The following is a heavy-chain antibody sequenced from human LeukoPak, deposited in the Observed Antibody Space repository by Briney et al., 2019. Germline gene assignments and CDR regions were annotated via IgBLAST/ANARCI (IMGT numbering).Heavy chain of an antibody. V-gene: IGHV3-23*01. Sequence: GGSLRLSCSTSGFIFNDHAMAWVRQAPGKGLEWDSAITGNIDRTSYADSVKGRFTISRDESKDTLYVEMKSLRVDDTAVYYCAKALGISGAHSDPTQLDSWGQGTLVTVSS. J-gene: IGHJ4*02. CDR2: ITGNIDRT. D-gene: IGHD7-27*01. CDR1: GFIFNDHA. CDR3: AKALGISGAHSDPTQLDS.